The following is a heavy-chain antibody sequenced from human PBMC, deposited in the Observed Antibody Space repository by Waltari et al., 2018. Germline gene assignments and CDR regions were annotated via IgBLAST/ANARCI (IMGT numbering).Heavy chain of an antibody. J-gene: IGHJ6*03. CDR2: IKHDGSEK. V-gene: IGHV3-7*01. CDR1: GLPFTKYW. CDR3: ARDEQGPREYYMVV. Sequence: EAQLVESGGVLVQPGGSLRLPCATSGLPFTKYWMSWVRQAPGEGLEWVANIKHDGSEKYYLGSVKGRFTISRDNARKSVYLEMNSLRLDDTGVYYCARDEQGPREYYMVVWGKGTTVTVSS. D-gene: IGHD1-26*01.